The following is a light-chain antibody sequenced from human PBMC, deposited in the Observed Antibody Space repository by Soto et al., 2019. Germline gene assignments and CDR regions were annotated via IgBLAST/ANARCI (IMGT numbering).Light chain of an antibody. CDR2: KNN. V-gene: IGLV1-47*01. CDR1: SSNIGTNY. Sequence: QSVLTQPPSASGTPGQRVTISCSGSSSNIGTNYVYWYQQLPGTAPKLLIYKNNQRPSGVPDRFSGSKFGTSASLAISGLRSEDEADYYCVAWAGSLSASWVFGGGTKLTVL. CDR3: VAWAGSLSASWV. J-gene: IGLJ3*02.